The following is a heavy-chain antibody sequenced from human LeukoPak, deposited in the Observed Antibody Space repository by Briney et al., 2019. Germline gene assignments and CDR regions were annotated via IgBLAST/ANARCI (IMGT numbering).Heavy chain of an antibody. CDR1: GFTFSSYE. J-gene: IGHJ3*02. Sequence: GGSLRLSCAASGFTFSSYEMNWDRQAPGKGLEWVSSISSSGSTIYYADSVKGRFTISRDNAKNSLYLQMNSLRAEDTAVYYCARECNYIIPEGYCSGGSCYPVAFDIWGQGTMVTVSS. CDR2: ISSSGSTI. D-gene: IGHD2-15*01. V-gene: IGHV3-48*03. CDR3: ARECNYIIPEGYCSGGSCYPVAFDI.